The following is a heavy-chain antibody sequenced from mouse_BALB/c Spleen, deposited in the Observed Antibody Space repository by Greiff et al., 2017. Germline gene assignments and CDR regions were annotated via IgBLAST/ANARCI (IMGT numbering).Heavy chain of an antibody. D-gene: IGHD6-5*01. CDR2: IDPYDSET. J-gene: IGHJ4*01. CDR1: GYTFTSYY. V-gene: IGHV1-74*01. Sequence: QVQLKQPGAELVKPGASVKLSCKASGYTFTSYYMYWVKQRPEQGLEWIGRIDPYDSETHYNQKFKDKAILTVDKSSSTAYMQLSSLTSEDSAVYYCARGGGSLYYYAMDYWGQGTSVTVSS. CDR3: ARGGGSLYYYAMDY.